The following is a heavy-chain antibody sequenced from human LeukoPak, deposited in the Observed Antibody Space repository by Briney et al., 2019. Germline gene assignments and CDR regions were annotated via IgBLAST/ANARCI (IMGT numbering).Heavy chain of an antibody. Sequence: PGGSLRLSCAASGFTFSSYGMHWVRQAPGKGLEWVAFIRYDGSNKYYADSVKGRFTISRDNSKNTLYLQMNSLRAEDTAVYYCAKDQHCSSTSCSYGGPMVYASPFDYWGQGTLVTVSS. J-gene: IGHJ4*02. D-gene: IGHD2-2*01. CDR1: GFTFSSYG. CDR2: IRYDGSNK. CDR3: AKDQHCSSTSCSYGGPMVYASPFDY. V-gene: IGHV3-30*02.